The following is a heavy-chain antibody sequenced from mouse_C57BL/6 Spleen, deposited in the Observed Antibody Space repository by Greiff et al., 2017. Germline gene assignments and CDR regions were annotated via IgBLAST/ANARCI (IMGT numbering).Heavy chain of an antibody. D-gene: IGHD1-1*01. CDR3: ARSDAITRDYAMDY. CDR2: IDPEDGDT. V-gene: IGHV14-2*01. Sequence: VHVKQSGAELVKPGASVKLSCTASGFNIKDYYMHWVKQRTEQGLEWIGRIDPEDGDTKYAPKFQGQATITADTSSNTAYLQLSSLTSEDTAVYYCARSDAITRDYAMDYWGQGTSVTVSS. J-gene: IGHJ4*01. CDR1: GFNIKDYY.